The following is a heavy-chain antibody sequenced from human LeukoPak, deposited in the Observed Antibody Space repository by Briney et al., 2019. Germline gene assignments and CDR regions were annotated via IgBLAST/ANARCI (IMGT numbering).Heavy chain of an antibody. CDR3: ARDPSTWELPPDGDY. CDR1: GFTFIRYS. D-gene: IGHD1-26*01. CDR2: ISSSSSYI. J-gene: IGHJ4*02. V-gene: IGHV3-21*01. Sequence: GGSLRLSCAASGFTFIRYSMNWVRQAPGKGLEWVSSISSSSSYIYYADSVKGRFTISRDNAKNSLYLQMNSLRAEDTAVHYCARDPSTWELPPDGDYWGQGILVTVSS.